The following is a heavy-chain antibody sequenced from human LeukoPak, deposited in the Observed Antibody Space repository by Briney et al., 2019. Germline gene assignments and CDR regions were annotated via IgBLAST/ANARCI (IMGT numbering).Heavy chain of an antibody. D-gene: IGHD1-26*01. V-gene: IGHV4-59*08. CDR1: GGSISSYY. Sequence: SETLSLTCSVSGGSISSYYWSWIRQPPGKGLEWIGYISYSGSTNYNPSLKSRVTILLDTSTNQFSLKLSSVTAADTAVYYCARQIRWDDAFDIWGQGTMVTVSS. J-gene: IGHJ3*02. CDR3: ARQIRWDDAFDI. CDR2: ISYSGST.